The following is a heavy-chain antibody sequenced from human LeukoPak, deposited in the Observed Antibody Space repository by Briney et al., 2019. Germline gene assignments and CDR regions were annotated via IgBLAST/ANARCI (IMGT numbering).Heavy chain of an antibody. D-gene: IGHD5-18*01. CDR2: IYSGGST. J-gene: IGHJ5*02. CDR1: GFTVSSNY. V-gene: IGHV3-53*01. CDR3: TRVAVGYSYGQQNWFDP. Sequence: PGGSLRLSCAASGFTVSSNYMSWVRQAPGKGLEWVSVIYSGGSTYYADSVKGRFTISRDNSKNTLYLQMNSLRAEDTAVYYCTRVAVGYSYGQQNWFDPWGQGTLVTVSS.